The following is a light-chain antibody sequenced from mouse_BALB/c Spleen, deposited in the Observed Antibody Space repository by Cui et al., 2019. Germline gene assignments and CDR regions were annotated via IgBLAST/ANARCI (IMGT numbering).Light chain of an antibody. CDR3: LQYDEFPWT. V-gene: IGKV14-111*01. Sequence: DIKMTQSPPSMYASLGERVTITCKASQDINSYLSWFQQKPGKSPKTLIYRANRLVDGVPSRFSGSGSGQDYSLTISSLEYEDMGIYYCLQYDEFPWTFGGGTKLEIK. J-gene: IGKJ1*01. CDR1: QDINSY. CDR2: RAN.